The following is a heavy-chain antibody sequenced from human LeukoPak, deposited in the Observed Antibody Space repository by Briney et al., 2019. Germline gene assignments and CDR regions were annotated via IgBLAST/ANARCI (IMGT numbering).Heavy chain of an antibody. CDR2: IKQDGSEK. V-gene: IGHV3-7*01. CDR1: GFTFSSYW. CDR3: ARDGGDSSGMSFDY. J-gene: IGHJ4*02. D-gene: IGHD3-22*01. Sequence: PGGSLRLSCAASGFTFSSYWMSWVRQAPGKGLEWVANIKQDGSEKYYVDSVKGRFTISRDNAKNSLYLQMNSLGAEDTAVYYCARDGGDSSGMSFDYWGQGTLVTVSS.